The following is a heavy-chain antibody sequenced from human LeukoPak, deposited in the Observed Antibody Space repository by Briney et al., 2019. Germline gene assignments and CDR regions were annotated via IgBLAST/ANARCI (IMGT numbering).Heavy chain of an antibody. J-gene: IGHJ4*02. CDR2: INPNSGNT. D-gene: IGHD2-8*02. CDR1: GYTFTGYY. V-gene: IGHV1-2*02. CDR3: ARAFTGGTLDF. Sequence: ASVKVSCKASGYTFTGYYMHWVRQSPGQGLEWMGWINPNSGNTGYAQKFQGRVTMTRDTSTTTVYMELSSLRSEDTAVFYCARAFTGGTLDFWGQGTLVIVSS.